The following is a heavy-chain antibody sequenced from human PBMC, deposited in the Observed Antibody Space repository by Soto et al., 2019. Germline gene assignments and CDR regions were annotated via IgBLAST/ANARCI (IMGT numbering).Heavy chain of an antibody. V-gene: IGHV3-13*01. D-gene: IGHD4-17*01. CDR1: GFMFSSYD. CDR3: ARTRSLYGDYYFDY. Sequence: GSLRLSCAASGFMFSSYDMHWVRQVTGKGLEWVSAIGTAGDTYYPVSVKGRFTISRENAKNSLYLQMNSLTAGDTAVYYCARTRSLYGDYYFDYWGQGTLVTVSS. CDR2: IGTAGDT. J-gene: IGHJ4*02.